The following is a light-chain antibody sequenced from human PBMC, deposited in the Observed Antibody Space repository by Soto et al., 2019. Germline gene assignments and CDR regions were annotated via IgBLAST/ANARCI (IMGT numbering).Light chain of an antibody. Sequence: DIHMTQSPSSLSASVGDRVTITRRASQTISSYLAWYQQKPGKAPKLLIYAASSLQSGVPSRFSGSGSGTDFTLTISSLQPEEFATYYCQQSYSTPRTFGQGTKVDIK. J-gene: IGKJ1*01. V-gene: IGKV1-39*01. CDR1: QTISSY. CDR3: QQSYSTPRT. CDR2: AAS.